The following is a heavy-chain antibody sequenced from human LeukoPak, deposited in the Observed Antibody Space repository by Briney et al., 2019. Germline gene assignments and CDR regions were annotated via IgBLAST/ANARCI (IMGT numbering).Heavy chain of an antibody. CDR2: IRYDGSNK. Sequence: GGSLRLSCAASGFTFSSYGMHWVRQAPGKGLEWVAFIRYDGSNKYYADSVKGRFTISRDNSKNTLYLQMNSLRAEDTAVYYCAKVRLLWFGEFDYWGQGTLVTVSS. V-gene: IGHV3-30*02. CDR3: AKVRLLWFGEFDY. D-gene: IGHD3-10*01. J-gene: IGHJ4*02. CDR1: GFTFSSYG.